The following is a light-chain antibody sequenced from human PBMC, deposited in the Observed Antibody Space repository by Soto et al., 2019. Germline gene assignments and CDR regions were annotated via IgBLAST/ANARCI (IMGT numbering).Light chain of an antibody. CDR1: SSNIGAGYD. CDR3: QSYDSSLSGYV. V-gene: IGLV1-40*01. CDR2: DDN. Sequence: QSVLTQPPSVSGAPGQRVTISCPGSSSNIGAGYDLHWYQQLPGTAPKLLIYDDNNRPSGVPDRFSGSKSGTSASLAITGLQAEDEADYYCQSYDSSLSGYVFGTGTKLTVL. J-gene: IGLJ1*01.